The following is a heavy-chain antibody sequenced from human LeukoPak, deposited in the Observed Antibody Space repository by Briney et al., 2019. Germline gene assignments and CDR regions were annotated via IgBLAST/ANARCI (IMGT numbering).Heavy chain of an antibody. V-gene: IGHV1-18*01. CDR2: ISAYNGNT. CDR3: ARDTLSSGWYEEGGGIFDY. CDR1: GYTFTSYG. D-gene: IGHD6-19*01. Sequence: ASVKVSCKASGYTFTSYGISWVRQALGQGLEWMGWISAYNGNTNYAQKLQGRVTMTTDTSTSTAYMELRSLRSDDTAVYYCARDTLSSGWYEEGGGIFDYWGQGTLVTVSS. J-gene: IGHJ4*02.